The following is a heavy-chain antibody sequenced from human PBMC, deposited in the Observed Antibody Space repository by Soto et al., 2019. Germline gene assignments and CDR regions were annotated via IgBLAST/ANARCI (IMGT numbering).Heavy chain of an antibody. Sequence: GGSLRLSCAASGFTFSSYAMSWVRQAPGKGLEWVSAISGSGGSTYYAESVKGRFTISRDNSKKTLYLQMNSLRAEDTAVYYCAKAPMYGESLLRYYYYGMDVWGQGTTVTVSS. V-gene: IGHV3-23*01. CDR2: ISGSGGST. CDR3: AKAPMYGESLLRYYYYGMDV. CDR1: GFTFSSYA. J-gene: IGHJ6*02. D-gene: IGHD3-10*01.